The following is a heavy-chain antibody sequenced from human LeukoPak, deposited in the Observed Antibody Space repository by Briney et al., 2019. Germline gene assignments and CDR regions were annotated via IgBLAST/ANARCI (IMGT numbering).Heavy chain of an antibody. Sequence: GASVKVSCKASGCTFTGYHLHWVRQAPGQGLEWMGRINPNSGGTNYAQKFQGRVPLTRDTSINTAYMELSSLRSDDTAVYSCARGGADRYNRNDGPDYWGQGPLVTVSS. CDR2: INPNSGGT. CDR3: ARGGADRYNRNDGPDY. V-gene: IGHV1-2*06. CDR1: GCTFTGYH. D-gene: IGHD1-20*01. J-gene: IGHJ4*02.